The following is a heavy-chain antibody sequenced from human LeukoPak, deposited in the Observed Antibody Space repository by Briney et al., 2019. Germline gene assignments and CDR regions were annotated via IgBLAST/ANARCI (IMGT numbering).Heavy chain of an antibody. CDR3: ASTTGYYPVFDY. J-gene: IGHJ4*02. CDR2: ISSSGSTI. Sequence: GGSLRLSCAASGFTFSSYEMNWVRQAPGKGLGWVSYISSSGSTIYYADSVKGRFTISRDNAKNSLYLQMNSLRAEDTAVYYCASTTGYYPVFDYWGQGTLVTVSS. V-gene: IGHV3-48*03. D-gene: IGHD3-9*01. CDR1: GFTFSSYE.